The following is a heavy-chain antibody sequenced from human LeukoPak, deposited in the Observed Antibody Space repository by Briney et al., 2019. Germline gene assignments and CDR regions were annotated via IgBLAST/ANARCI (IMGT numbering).Heavy chain of an antibody. D-gene: IGHD3/OR15-3a*01. Sequence: SQNLSLTCTVSGDSISSGGFYWSWIRQRSGKGLEWVAYIKYNGDTFYNPSLKSRLTISRDTSKNLFSLILTSVTAADSALYFCARGTLLNYFDYWGQGALVTVSS. CDR1: GDSISSGGFY. J-gene: IGHJ4*02. V-gene: IGHV4-31*03. CDR2: IKYNGDT. CDR3: ARGTLLNYFDY.